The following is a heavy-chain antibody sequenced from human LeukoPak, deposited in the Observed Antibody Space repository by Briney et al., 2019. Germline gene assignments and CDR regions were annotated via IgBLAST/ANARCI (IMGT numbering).Heavy chain of an antibody. D-gene: IGHD6-13*01. J-gene: IGHJ5*02. CDR1: GGSISSSSYY. CDR3: ARHDFTEQQLVESYWFDP. Sequence: PSETLSLTCTVSGGSISSSSYYWGWIRQPPGKGLEWIGSIYNSGSTYYNPSLKSRVTISVDTSKNQFSLKLSSVTAADTAVYYCARHDFTEQQLVESYWFDPWGQGTLVTVSS. V-gene: IGHV4-39*01. CDR2: IYNSGST.